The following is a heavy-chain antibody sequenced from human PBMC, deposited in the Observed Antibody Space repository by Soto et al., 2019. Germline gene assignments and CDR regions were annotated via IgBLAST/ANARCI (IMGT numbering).Heavy chain of an antibody. CDR3: TTDRINYYDSSDYYKLGYFDY. CDR2: IKSKTDGGTT. J-gene: IGHJ4*02. D-gene: IGHD3-22*01. CDR1: GFTFSNAW. V-gene: IGHV3-15*01. Sequence: GGSLRLSXAASGFTFSNAWMSWVRQAPGKGLEWVGRIKSKTDGGTTDYAAPVKGRFTISRDDSKNTLYLQMNSLKTEDTAVYYCTTDRINYYDSSDYYKLGYFDYWGQGTLVTVSS.